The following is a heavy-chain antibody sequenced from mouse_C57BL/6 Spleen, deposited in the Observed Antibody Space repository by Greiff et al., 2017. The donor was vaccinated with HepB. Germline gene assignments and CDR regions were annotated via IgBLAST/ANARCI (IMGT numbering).Heavy chain of an antibody. CDR3: AKKRDYDAGFAY. V-gene: IGHV2-5*01. CDR1: GFSLTSYG. Sequence: VKLMESGPGLVQPSQSLSITCTVSGFSLTSYGVHWVRQSPGKGLEWLGVIWRGGSTDYNAAFMSRLSITKDNSKSQVFFKMNSLQADDTAIYYCAKKRDYDAGFAYWGQGTLVTVSA. CDR2: IWRGGST. J-gene: IGHJ3*01. D-gene: IGHD2-4*01.